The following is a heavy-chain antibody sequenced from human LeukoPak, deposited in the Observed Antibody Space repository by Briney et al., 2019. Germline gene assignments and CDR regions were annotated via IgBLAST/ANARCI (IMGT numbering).Heavy chain of an antibody. CDR2: IYYSGDT. CDR1: GGSINNYY. J-gene: IGHJ4*02. CDR3: ARDPDTAPTSIFDY. Sequence: SETLSLTCTVSGGSINNYYWSWIRQPPGKGLEWIGYIYYSGDTNYNPSLKSRVTVSVDTSKNQFSLKLTSVTAADTAVYYCARDPDTAPTSIFDYWAQGTLVTVSS. D-gene: IGHD5-18*01. V-gene: IGHV4-59*12.